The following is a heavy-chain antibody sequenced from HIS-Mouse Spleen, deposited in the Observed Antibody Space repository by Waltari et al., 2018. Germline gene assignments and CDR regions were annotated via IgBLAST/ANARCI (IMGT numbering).Heavy chain of an antibody. Sequence: QVQLQESGPGLVKPSETLSLTCTVSGYSISSGYYWGWIWQPPGRGLEWIGSIYHSGSTYYNPSLKSRVTISVDTSKNQFSLKLSSVTAADTAVYYCARVKTWGQGTLVTVSS. CDR2: IYHSGST. V-gene: IGHV4-38-2*02. J-gene: IGHJ5*02. CDR1: GYSISSGYY. CDR3: ARVKT.